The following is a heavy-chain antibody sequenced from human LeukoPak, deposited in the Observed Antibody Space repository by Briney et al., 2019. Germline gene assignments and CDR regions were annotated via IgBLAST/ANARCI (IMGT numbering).Heavy chain of an antibody. CDR2: IYYSGST. CDR1: GVSISSGGSY. CDR3: AGSKPWFDP. V-gene: IGHV4-30-4*08. J-gene: IGHJ5*02. Sequence: PSETLSLTCTVSGVSISSGGSYWSWIRQPPGKGLEWIGYIYYSGSTYYNPSLKSRVTISVDTSKNQFSLKLSSVTAADTAVYYCAGSKPWFDPWGQGTLVTVSS.